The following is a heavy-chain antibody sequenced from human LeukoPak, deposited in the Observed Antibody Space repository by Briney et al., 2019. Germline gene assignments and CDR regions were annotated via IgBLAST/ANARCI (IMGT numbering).Heavy chain of an antibody. D-gene: IGHD3-22*01. V-gene: IGHV3-48*01. CDR3: ARDRDDSSGTTPGNWFDP. J-gene: IGHJ5*02. Sequence: AGGSLRLSCAASGFTFSSYSMNWVRQAPGKGLEWVSYISGTSRTIYYADSVKGRFTISGDNSKNTLYLQMNSLRAEDTAVYYCARDRDDSSGTTPGNWFDPWGQGTLVTVSS. CDR2: ISGTSRTI. CDR1: GFTFSSYS.